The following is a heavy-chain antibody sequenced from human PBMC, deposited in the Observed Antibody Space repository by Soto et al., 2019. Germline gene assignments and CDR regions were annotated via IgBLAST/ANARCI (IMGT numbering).Heavy chain of an antibody. V-gene: IGHV3-73*01. Sequence: EVQLVESGGGLVQPGGSLKLSCAASGFTLSGFDLHWVRQASGEGLEWIGRIKTKVESYAKEYASSVKGRFSISRDDSKNTAYLEMNSLETEDTAIYYCTRRHCSGGGCYSDFDFLGQGSLVTVSS. CDR2: IKTKVESYAK. CDR3: TRRHCSGGGCYSDFDF. J-gene: IGHJ4*02. D-gene: IGHD2-15*01. CDR1: GFTLSGFD.